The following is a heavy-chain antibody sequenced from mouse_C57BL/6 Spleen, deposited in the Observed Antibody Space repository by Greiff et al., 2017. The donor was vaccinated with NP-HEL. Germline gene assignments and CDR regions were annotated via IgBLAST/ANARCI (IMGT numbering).Heavy chain of an antibody. J-gene: IGHJ2*01. CDR3: ARGYSKGGYYFDY. D-gene: IGHD2-5*01. CDR2: INYDGSST. CDR1: GFTFSDYY. V-gene: IGHV5-16*01. Sequence: EVKVVESEGGLVQPGSSMKLSCTASGFTFSDYYMAWVRQVPEKGLEWVANINYDGSSTYYLDSLKSRFIISRDNAKNILYLQMSSLKSEDTATYYCARGYSKGGYYFDYWGQGTTLTVSS.